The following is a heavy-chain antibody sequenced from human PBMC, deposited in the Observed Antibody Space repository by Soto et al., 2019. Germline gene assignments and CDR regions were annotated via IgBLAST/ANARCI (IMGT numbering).Heavy chain of an antibody. CDR2: ISGSGGST. J-gene: IGHJ6*02. V-gene: IGHV3-23*01. CDR1: GFTFSGYA. D-gene: IGHD2-15*01. Sequence: EVQLLESGGVLVQPGGSLRLSCAASGFTFSGYAMRWVRQAPGKGLEWVSAISGSGGSTYYADSVKGRFTISRDNSKNTLNLKMNSLRAEDTVVYYCAYSCSSPSFNYYYGMDVWGQGTTVTVSS. CDR3: AYSCSSPSFNYYYGMDV.